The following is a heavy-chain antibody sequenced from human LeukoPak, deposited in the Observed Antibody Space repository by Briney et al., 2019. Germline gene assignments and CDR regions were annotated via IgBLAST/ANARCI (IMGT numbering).Heavy chain of an antibody. CDR2: IKSKTDGGTT. CDR3: TTLYGDYVTDAFDI. J-gene: IGHJ3*02. CDR1: GFTFSNAW. D-gene: IGHD4-17*01. V-gene: IGHV3-15*01. Sequence: GGSLRLSCAASGFTFSNAWMSWVRQAPGKGLEWVGRIKSKTDGGTTDYAAPVKGRFTISRDDSKNTLYLQMNSLKTEDTAVYYCTTLYGDYVTDAFDIWGQGTMVTVSS.